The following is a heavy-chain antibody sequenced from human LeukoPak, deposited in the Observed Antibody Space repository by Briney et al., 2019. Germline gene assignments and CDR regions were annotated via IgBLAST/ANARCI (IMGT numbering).Heavy chain of an antibody. J-gene: IGHJ5*02. V-gene: IGHV3-64D*06. Sequence: PGGSLRLSCAASGFTFSSYWMNWARQAPGKGLEYVSAISSNGGSTYYADSVKGRFAISRDNSKNTLYLQMSSLRAEDTAVYYCVKDTSSGYSYNWFDPWGQGTLVTVSS. CDR3: VKDTSSGYSYNWFDP. D-gene: IGHD3-22*01. CDR1: GFTFSSYW. CDR2: ISSNGGST.